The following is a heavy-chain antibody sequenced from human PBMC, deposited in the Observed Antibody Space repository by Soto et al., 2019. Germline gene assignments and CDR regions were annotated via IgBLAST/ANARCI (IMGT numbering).Heavy chain of an antibody. CDR3: AKAAAGIAARSSYYFDY. D-gene: IGHD6-13*01. CDR2: ISGSGGST. CDR1: GFTFSSYA. Sequence: QPGGSLRLSCAASGFTFSSYAMSWVRQAPGKGLEWVSAISGSGGSTYYADSVKGRFTISRDNSKNTLYLQMNSLRAEDTAVYYCAKAAAGIAARSSYYFDYWGQGTLVTVSS. J-gene: IGHJ4*02. V-gene: IGHV3-23*01.